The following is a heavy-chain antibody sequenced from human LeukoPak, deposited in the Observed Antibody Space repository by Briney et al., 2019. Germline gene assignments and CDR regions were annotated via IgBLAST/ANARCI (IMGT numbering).Heavy chain of an antibody. D-gene: IGHD1-26*01. CDR1: GFTFSSYS. CDR2: ISSSSSYI. CDR3: ARGTYIVGLPDAFDI. V-gene: IGHV3-21*01. J-gene: IGHJ3*02. Sequence: GGSLRLSCAASGFTFSSYSMNWVRQAPGKGLEWVSSISSSSSYIYYADSVKGRFTISRDNARNSLYLQMNSLRAEDTAVYYCARGTYIVGLPDAFDIWGQGTMVTVSS.